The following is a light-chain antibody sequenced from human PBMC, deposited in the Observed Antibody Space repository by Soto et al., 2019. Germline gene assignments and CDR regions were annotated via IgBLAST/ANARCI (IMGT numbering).Light chain of an antibody. CDR1: SSDVGGYNL. CDR2: DVN. CDR3: SSSKSSSTHPYV. Sequence: QSALTQPASVSGSPGQSITISCTGTSSDVGGYNLVSWYQQYPYKAPKLMIFDVNTRPSGVSNRFSDSKSGNTASLTISGLQAEEEADYYCSSSKSSSTHPYVFGTRTKVNVL. V-gene: IGLV2-14*01. J-gene: IGLJ1*01.